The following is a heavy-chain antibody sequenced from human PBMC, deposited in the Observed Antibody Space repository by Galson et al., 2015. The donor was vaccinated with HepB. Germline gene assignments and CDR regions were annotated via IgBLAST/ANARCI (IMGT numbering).Heavy chain of an antibody. V-gene: IGHV3-64*01. CDR2: ISSNGGST. CDR1: GFTFKNYA. J-gene: IGHJ2*01. CDR3: ARTYYDSTGFSKNWYFDL. D-gene: IGHD3-22*01. Sequence: SLRLSCAASGFTFKNYAMHWVRQASGKGLEYVSTISSNGGSTYYANSVKGRFTISRDNSKNTLYLQMGSLRAEDMAVYYCARTYYDSTGFSKNWYFDLWGRGTLVTVSS.